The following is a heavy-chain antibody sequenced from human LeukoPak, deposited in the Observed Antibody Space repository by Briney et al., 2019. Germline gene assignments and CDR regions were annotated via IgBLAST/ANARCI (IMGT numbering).Heavy chain of an antibody. CDR2: INHSGST. CDR1: GGSFSGYY. V-gene: IGHV4-34*01. CDR3: ARSYSSGWYDSYGMDV. D-gene: IGHD6-19*01. Sequence: PSETLSLTCAVYGGSFSGYYWSWIRQPPGKGLEWIGEINHSGSTYYNPSLKSRVTISVDRSKNQFSLKLSSVTAADTAVYYCARSYSSGWYDSYGMDVWGQGTTVTVSS. J-gene: IGHJ6*02.